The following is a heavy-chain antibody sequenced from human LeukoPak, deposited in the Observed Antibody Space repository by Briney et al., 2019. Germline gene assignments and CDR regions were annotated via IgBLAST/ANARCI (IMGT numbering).Heavy chain of an antibody. V-gene: IGHV3-23*01. Sequence: GGSLRLSCAASGFTFSSYGMSWVRQAPGKGLEWVSVISGSGGNTYYADSVKGRFTISRDNAKNSLYLQMNSLRAEDTALYYCARDLFRGYSYGYSLDYWGQGTLVTVSS. CDR3: ARDLFRGYSYGYSLDY. CDR1: GFTFSSYG. CDR2: ISGSGGNT. J-gene: IGHJ4*02. D-gene: IGHD5-18*01.